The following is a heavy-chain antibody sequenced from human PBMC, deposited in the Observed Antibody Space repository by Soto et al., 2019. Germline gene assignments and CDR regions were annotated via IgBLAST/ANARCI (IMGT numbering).Heavy chain of an antibody. CDR2: IYWNDEQ. J-gene: IGHJ6*02. D-gene: IGHD6-13*01. V-gene: IGHV2-5*01. Sequence: QITLKESGPTLVKPTQTLTLTCTFSGFSLTSGVVGVGWIRQPPGEALEWLALIYWNDEQYYNPSLRNRLTIPRDTSKNRVVLTMTNMDPVDTATYYCAHRLPGPSGYDVWGQGTTVTVSS. CDR3: AHRLPGPSGYDV. CDR1: GFSLTSGVVG.